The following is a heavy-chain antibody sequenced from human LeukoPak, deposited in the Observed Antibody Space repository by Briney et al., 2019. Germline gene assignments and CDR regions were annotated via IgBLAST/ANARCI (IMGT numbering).Heavy chain of an antibody. J-gene: IGHJ4*02. CDR2: ISSSGSTI. V-gene: IGHV3-11*04. Sequence: PGGSLRLSCAASGFTFSDYYMSWIRQAPGKGLEWVSYISSSGSTIYHADSVKGRFTISRDNSKNTLYLQMNSLRAEDTAMYYCANGPHYNILTGFYKVRSHLDYWGQGTLVTVSS. CDR1: GFTFSDYY. CDR3: ANGPHYNILTGFYKVRSHLDY. D-gene: IGHD3-9*01.